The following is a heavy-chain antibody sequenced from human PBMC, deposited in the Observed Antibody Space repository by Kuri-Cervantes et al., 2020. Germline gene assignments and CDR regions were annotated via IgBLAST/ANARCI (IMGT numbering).Heavy chain of an antibody. CDR3: ARDLQPKPPNGDFDY. D-gene: IGHD2-8*01. V-gene: IGHV3-33*01. J-gene: IGHJ4*02. CDR1: GFTFSSYG. CDR2: IWYDGSNK. Sequence: GSLRLSCAASGFTFSSYGMHWVRQAPGKGLEWVAVIWYDGSNKYYADSVKGRFTISRDNSKNTLYLQMNSLRAEDTAVYYCARDLQPKPPNGDFDYWGQGALVTVSS.